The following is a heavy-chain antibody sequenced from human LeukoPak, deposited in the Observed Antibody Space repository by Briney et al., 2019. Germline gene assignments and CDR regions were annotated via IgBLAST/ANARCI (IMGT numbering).Heavy chain of an antibody. CDR3: ARRRADWVAFDI. D-gene: IGHD2-21*01. CDR1: GGAISSSILY. V-gene: IGHV4-39*01. CDR2: VYYSGST. Sequence: PSETLSLTCTVSGGAISSSILYWGWIRQPPGKGLEWIGSVYYSGSTYYNPSLQSRVTISVDTSKNQFSLKLTSVTAADTAVYSCARRRADWVAFDIWGQGAMFTVSS. J-gene: IGHJ3*02.